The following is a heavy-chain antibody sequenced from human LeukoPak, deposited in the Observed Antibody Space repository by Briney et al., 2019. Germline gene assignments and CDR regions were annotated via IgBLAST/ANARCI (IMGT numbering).Heavy chain of an antibody. J-gene: IGHJ4*02. V-gene: IGHV3-21*01. CDR2: ISSSTSYI. CDR3: ARAGGSTVSHSDY. CDR1: GLTFRSYS. Sequence: GGSLRLSCAASGLTFRSYSMNWIRQAPGKGLEWVSSISSSTSYIYYADSVKGRFTISKDNAKNSLYLQMDSLRAEDTAVYYCARAGGSTVSHSDYWGQGTLVTVSS. D-gene: IGHD4-17*01.